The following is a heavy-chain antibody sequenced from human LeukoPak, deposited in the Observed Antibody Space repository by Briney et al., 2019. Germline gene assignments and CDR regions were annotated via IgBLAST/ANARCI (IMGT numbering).Heavy chain of an antibody. D-gene: IGHD3-10*01. V-gene: IGHV3-74*01. CDR1: GFTLSGYW. CDR2: INSDESST. CDR3: ARDVHGEVPFDY. Sequence: AGGSLILSCAASGFTLSGYWMHWVRQAPGKGLEWVSRINSDESSTSYADSVKGRFTMSRDNAKNTLYLQMNSLRAEDTAICYCARDVHGEVPFDYWGQGTLVTVSS. J-gene: IGHJ4*02.